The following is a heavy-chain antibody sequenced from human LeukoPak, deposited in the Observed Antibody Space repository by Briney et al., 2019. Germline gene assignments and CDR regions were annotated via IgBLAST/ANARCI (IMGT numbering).Heavy chain of an antibody. J-gene: IGHJ5*02. CDR3: VSLCSGGSCYHPYSWFDP. CDR2: VYYGVNT. V-gene: IGHV4-39*01. Sequence: SETLSLTCTVSGGPISRNSYYWGWPRQPRGKGREWIATVYYGVNTYYNPSLKSRVTISVDTSKNQFSLHLSSVTAADTAVYFCVSLCSGGSCYHPYSWFDPWGRGTLVTVSS. CDR1: GGPISRNSYY. D-gene: IGHD2-15*01.